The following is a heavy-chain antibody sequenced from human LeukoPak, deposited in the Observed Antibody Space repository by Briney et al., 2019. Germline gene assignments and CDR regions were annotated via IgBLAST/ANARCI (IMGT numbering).Heavy chain of an antibody. CDR1: GFTSSDYY. CDR2: ISSSSSYT. J-gene: IGHJ4*02. D-gene: IGHD5-18*01. V-gene: IGHV3-11*05. Sequence: KPGGSLRLSCAASGFTSSDYYMSWIRQAPGKGLERVSYISSSSSYTNYADSVKGRFTISRDNAKNSLYLQMNSLRAEDTAVYYCARDGGYSYGYISVWGQGTLVTVSS. CDR3: ARDGGYSYGYISV.